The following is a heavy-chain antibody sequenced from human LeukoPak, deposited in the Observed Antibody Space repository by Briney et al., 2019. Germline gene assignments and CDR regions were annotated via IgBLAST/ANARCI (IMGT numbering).Heavy chain of an antibody. CDR1: GFTFSNNA. CDR3: ARSSGYPYFDF. Sequence: GGSLRLSCAASGFTFSNNAMSWVRQAPGKGLEWLSYFGYSSGPIYYADSVKGRFTISRDNVKNSLYLQMNSLRAEDTAVYYCARSSGYPYFDFWGQGTLVTVSS. D-gene: IGHD3-22*01. J-gene: IGHJ4*02. CDR2: FGYSSGPI. V-gene: IGHV3-48*04.